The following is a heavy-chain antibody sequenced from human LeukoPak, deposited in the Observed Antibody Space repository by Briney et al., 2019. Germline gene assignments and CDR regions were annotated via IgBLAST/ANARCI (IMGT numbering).Heavy chain of an antibody. CDR2: VYYSGST. Sequence: SETLSLTCTVSGGSISSYYWSWIRQPPGKGLEWIGYVYYSGSTNYNPSLKSRVTISVDTSKNQFSLKLSSVTAADTAVYYCARQGVVAAPLVPFDYWGQGTLVTVSS. CDR1: GGSISSYY. CDR3: ARQGVVAAPLVPFDY. V-gene: IGHV4-59*08. D-gene: IGHD3-10*01. J-gene: IGHJ4*02.